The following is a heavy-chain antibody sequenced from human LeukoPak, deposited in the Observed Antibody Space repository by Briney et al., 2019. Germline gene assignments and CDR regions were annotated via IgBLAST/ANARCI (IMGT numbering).Heavy chain of an antibody. CDR3: AKGSIAVAGYFDY. V-gene: IGHV3-9*01. J-gene: IGHJ4*02. CDR1: GFTFDDYA. CDR2: ISWNSGSI. D-gene: IGHD6-19*01. Sequence: GRSLRLSCAASGFTFDDYAVHWVRQAPGKGLEWVSGISWNSGSIGYADSVKGRFTISRGNAKNSLYLQMNSLRAEDTALYYCAKGSIAVAGYFDYWGQGTLVTVSS.